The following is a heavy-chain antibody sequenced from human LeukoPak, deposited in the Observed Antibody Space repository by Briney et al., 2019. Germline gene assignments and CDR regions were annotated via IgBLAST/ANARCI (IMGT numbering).Heavy chain of an antibody. CDR2: IYISGNT. CDR1: GFTLTTNY. D-gene: IGHD3-3*01. V-gene: IGHV3-66*03. Sequence: GGSLRLSCAASGFTLTTNYMTWVRQAPGKGLEWVSVIYISGNTSYTDSVTGRFTISTENSKNTLYLQMNSLSPEDTAVYYCARDHMRGYIFMDVWGKGTTVTVSS. J-gene: IGHJ6*03. CDR3: ARDHMRGYIFMDV.